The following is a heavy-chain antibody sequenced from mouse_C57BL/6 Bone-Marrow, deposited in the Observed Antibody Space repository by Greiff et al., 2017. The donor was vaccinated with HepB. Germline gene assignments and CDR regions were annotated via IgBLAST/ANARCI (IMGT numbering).Heavy chain of an antibody. Sequence: EVKLVESGGGLVKPGGSLKLSCAASGFTFSSYAMSWVRQTPEKRLEWVATISDGGSYTYYPDNVKGRFTISRDNAKNNLYLQMSHLKSEDTAMYYCARDRGIYYYYDEGDWGQGTLVTVSA. CDR2: ISDGGSYT. J-gene: IGHJ3*01. D-gene: IGHD2-4*01. V-gene: IGHV5-4*01. CDR3: ARDRGIYYYYDEGD. CDR1: GFTFSSYA.